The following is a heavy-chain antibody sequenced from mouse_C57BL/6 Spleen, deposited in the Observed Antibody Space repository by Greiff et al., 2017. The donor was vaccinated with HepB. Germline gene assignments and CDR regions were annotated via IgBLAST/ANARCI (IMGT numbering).Heavy chain of an antibody. Sequence: VQLQQSGAELVKPGASVKISCKASGYAFSSYWMNWVKQRPGKGLEWIGQIYPGDGDTNYNGKFKGKATLTADKSSSTAYMQLSSLTSEDSAVYFCARGGLGSHFDYWGQGTTLTVSS. J-gene: IGHJ2*01. D-gene: IGHD4-1*01. CDR3: ARGGLGSHFDY. V-gene: IGHV1-80*01. CDR2: IYPGDGDT. CDR1: GYAFSSYW.